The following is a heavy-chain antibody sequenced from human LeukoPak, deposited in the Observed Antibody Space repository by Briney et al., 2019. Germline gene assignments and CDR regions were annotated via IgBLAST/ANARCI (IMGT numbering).Heavy chain of an antibody. J-gene: IGHJ4*02. CDR1: GGSISSGGYY. D-gene: IGHD2-8*02. V-gene: IGHV4-39*07. CDR3: AREDTGGLDY. CDR2: IYYSGST. Sequence: SETLSLTCTVSGGSISSGGYYWSWIRQPPGEGLEWIGSIYYSGSTYYNPSLKSRVTISVDTSKNQFSLKLISVTAADTAVYYCAREDTGGLDYWGQGILVTVSP.